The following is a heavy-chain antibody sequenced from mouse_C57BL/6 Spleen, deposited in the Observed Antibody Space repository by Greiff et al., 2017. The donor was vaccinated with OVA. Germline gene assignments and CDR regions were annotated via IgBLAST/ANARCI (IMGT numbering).Heavy chain of an antibody. J-gene: IGHJ4*01. CDR1: GFTFSSYA. Sequence: EVQRVESGGGLVKPGGSLKLSCAASGFTFSSYAMSWVRQTPEKRLEWVATISDGGSYTYYPDNVKGRFTISRDNAKNNLYLQMSHLKSEDTAMYYCARERYAYAMDYWGQGTSVTVSS. V-gene: IGHV5-4*01. CDR3: ARERYAYAMDY. D-gene: IGHD1-1*01. CDR2: ISDGGSYT.